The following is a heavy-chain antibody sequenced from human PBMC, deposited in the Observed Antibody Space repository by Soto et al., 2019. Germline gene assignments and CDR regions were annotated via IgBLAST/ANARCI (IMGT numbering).Heavy chain of an antibody. Sequence: QVQLVESGGGLVKPGGSLRLSCAASGFTFSDYCMSWIRQAPGKGLEWVSYISSSGSSIYYADSVKGRFTISRDNAKNSLYLQMNSLRAEDTAVYYCVREPYQYSSTWYYVYWGQGTLVTVSS. J-gene: IGHJ4*02. CDR1: GFTFSDYC. D-gene: IGHD6-13*01. CDR3: VREPYQYSSTWYYVY. V-gene: IGHV3-11*01. CDR2: ISSSGSSI.